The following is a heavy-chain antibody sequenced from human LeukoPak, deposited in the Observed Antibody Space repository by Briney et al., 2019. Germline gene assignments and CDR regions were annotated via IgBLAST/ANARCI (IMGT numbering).Heavy chain of an antibody. Sequence: ASVKVSCKASGYTFTSYDINWVRQATGQGLEWMGWMNPNSGNTGYAQKFQGRVTMTRNTSISTAYMELSSLRSEDTAVYYCAGSSSWSNYFDYWGQGALVTVSS. CDR2: MNPNSGNT. CDR1: GYTFTSYD. V-gene: IGHV1-8*01. J-gene: IGHJ4*02. CDR3: AGSSSWSNYFDY. D-gene: IGHD6-13*01.